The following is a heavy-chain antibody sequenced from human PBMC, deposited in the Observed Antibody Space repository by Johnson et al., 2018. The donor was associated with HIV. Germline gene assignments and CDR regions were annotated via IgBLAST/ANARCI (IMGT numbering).Heavy chain of an antibody. CDR1: GFTFSSYA. J-gene: IGHJ3*01. D-gene: IGHD3-3*01. CDR2: ISYDGSNT. V-gene: IGHV3-30*04. CDR3: AKDLRITVFGAVTPDAFDV. Sequence: QVQLVESGGGVVQPGRSLRLSCAASGFTFSSYAMHWVRQAPGKGLEWVAVISYDGSNTYYTESVKGRFTISRDNSKNTLYLQMNSLRAEDAAVYYCAKDLRITVFGAVTPDAFDVWGQVTMVTVSS.